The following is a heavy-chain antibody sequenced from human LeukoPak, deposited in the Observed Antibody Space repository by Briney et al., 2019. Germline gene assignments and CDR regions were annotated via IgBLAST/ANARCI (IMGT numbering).Heavy chain of an antibody. CDR2: INSDGSST. J-gene: IGHJ5*02. CDR1: GFTFSSYW. D-gene: IGHD6-6*01. Sequence: GGSLRLSCAASGFTFSSYWMHWVRQAPGKGLVWVSRINSDGSSTSYADSVKGRFTISRDNAKNTLYLQMNSLRAEDTAVYYCARGDSSSSNNWFDPWGQGTLVTVSS. CDR3: ARGDSSSSNNWFDP. V-gene: IGHV3-74*01.